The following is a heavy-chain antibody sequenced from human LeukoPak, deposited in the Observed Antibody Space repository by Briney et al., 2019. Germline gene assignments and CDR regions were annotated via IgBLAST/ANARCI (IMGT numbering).Heavy chain of an antibody. CDR3: ARDHCSGGSCLIQVVGNYMDV. Sequence: GASVKVSCKASGYTFTGYYMHWVRQAPGQGLEWMGWINPNSGGTNYAQKFQGRVTMTRDTSISTAYMELSRLRSDDTAVYYCARDHCSGGSCLIQVVGNYMDVWGKGTTVTISS. V-gene: IGHV1-2*02. CDR2: INPNSGGT. D-gene: IGHD2-15*01. J-gene: IGHJ6*03. CDR1: GYTFTGYY.